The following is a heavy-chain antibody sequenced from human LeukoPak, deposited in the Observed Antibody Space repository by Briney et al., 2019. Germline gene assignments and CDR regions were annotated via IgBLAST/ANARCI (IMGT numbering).Heavy chain of an antibody. CDR1: GGSFSGYY. CDR3: ARHYYDSSGYYYNFDY. Sequence: SETLSLTCAVYGGSFSGYYWNWIRQPPGKGLEWIGEINHSGSTNYNPSLKSRVTISVDTSKNQFSLKLTSVTAADTAVYYCARHYYDSSGYYYNFDYWGQGTLVTVSS. J-gene: IGHJ4*02. V-gene: IGHV4-34*01. CDR2: INHSGST. D-gene: IGHD3-22*01.